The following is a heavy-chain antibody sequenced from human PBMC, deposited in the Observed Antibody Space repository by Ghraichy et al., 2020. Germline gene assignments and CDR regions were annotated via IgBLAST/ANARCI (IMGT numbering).Heavy chain of an antibody. CDR2: IIPIFGTA. CDR3: ARPVGYSYGSYYYYGMDV. D-gene: IGHD5-18*01. V-gene: IGHV1-69*13. J-gene: IGHJ6*02. Sequence: SVKVSCKASGGTFSSYAISWVRQAPGQGLEWMGGIIPIFGTANYAQKFQGRVTITADESMSTAYMELSSLRSEDTAVYYCARPVGYSYGSYYYYGMDVWGQGTTVTVSS. CDR1: GGTFSSYA.